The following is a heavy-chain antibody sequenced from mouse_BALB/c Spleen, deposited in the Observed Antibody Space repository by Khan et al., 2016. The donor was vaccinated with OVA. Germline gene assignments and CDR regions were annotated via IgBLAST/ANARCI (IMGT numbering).Heavy chain of an antibody. V-gene: IGHV5-6*01. CDR3: TRLAYYDDSEGFAY. Sequence: EVELVESGGDLVKPGGSLKLSCAASGFTFSTYGMSWVRQTPDKRLEWVATVSTGGSYTYYPGSVKGRFTISRDNAKNTLYLQMSGLKSEDTAMFYCTRLAYYDDSEGFAYWGQGTLVTVSA. D-gene: IGHD1-1*01. CDR2: VSTGGSYT. J-gene: IGHJ3*01. CDR1: GFTFSTYG.